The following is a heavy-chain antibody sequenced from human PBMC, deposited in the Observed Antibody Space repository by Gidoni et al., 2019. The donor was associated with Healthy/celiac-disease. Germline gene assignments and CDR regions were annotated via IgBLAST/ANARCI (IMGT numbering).Heavy chain of an antibody. D-gene: IGHD3-22*01. CDR2: ISGSGGST. J-gene: IGHJ4*02. CDR1: GFTFSSYA. CDR3: AKPPIYDSSGYYYHSWDY. Sequence: EVQLLESGGCLVQPGGSLRLSCAASGFTFSSYAMSWVRKAPGKGLGWVSAISGSGGSTYYADSVKGRFTISRDNSKNTLYLQMNSLRAEDTAVYYCAKPPIYDSSGYYYHSWDYWGQGTLVTVSS. V-gene: IGHV3-23*01.